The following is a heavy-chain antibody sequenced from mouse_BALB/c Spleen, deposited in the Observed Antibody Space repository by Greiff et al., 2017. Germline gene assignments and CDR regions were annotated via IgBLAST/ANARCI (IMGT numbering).Heavy chain of an antibody. V-gene: IGHV5-12-2*01. CDR3: ARQAYGNYVYWYFDV. Sequence: EVKLMESGGGLVQPGGSLKLSCAASGFTFSSYTMSWVRQTPEKRLEWVAYISNGGGSTYYPDTVKGRFTISRDNAKNTLYLQMSSLKSEDTAMYYCARQAYGNYVYWYFDVWGAGTTVTVSS. J-gene: IGHJ1*01. CDR2: ISNGGGST. D-gene: IGHD2-1*01. CDR1: GFTFSSYT.